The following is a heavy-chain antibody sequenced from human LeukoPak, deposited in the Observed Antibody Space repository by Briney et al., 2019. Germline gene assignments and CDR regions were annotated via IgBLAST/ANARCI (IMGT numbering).Heavy chain of an antibody. CDR2: LYYSGST. CDR3: ARLKLGYSSSQPSDY. CDR1: GGSISSSNYY. D-gene: IGHD6-13*01. V-gene: IGHV4-39*01. Sequence: PSETLSLTCTVSGGSISSSNYYWGWIRQPPGKGLEWIGSLYYSGSTYYNPSLKSRVTISVDTSKNEFSLKLSSVTAADTAVYYCARLKLGYSSSQPSDYWGQGILVTVSS. J-gene: IGHJ4*02.